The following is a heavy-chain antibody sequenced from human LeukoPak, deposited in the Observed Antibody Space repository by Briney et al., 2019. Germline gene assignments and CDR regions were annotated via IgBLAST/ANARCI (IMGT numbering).Heavy chain of an antibody. Sequence: SETLSLTRAVYGASFSGYYCSWIRQPPGKGREWIGEINHSGSTNYNPSLKSRVTISVDTSKNQFSLKLSSVTAADTAVYYCARGPVPYYYDSGGYYPFDYWGQGTLVTVSS. V-gene: IGHV4-34*01. CDR2: INHSGST. J-gene: IGHJ4*02. CDR1: GASFSGYY. CDR3: ARGPVPYYYDSGGYYPFDY. D-gene: IGHD3-22*01.